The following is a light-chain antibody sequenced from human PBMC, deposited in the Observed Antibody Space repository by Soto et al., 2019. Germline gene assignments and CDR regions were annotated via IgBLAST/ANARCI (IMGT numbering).Light chain of an antibody. CDR3: QQSYSTPWT. CDR1: QSMSHY. CDR2: VAS. Sequence: DIQMTQSPSSLSASVGERVTITCRASQSMSHYLNWYQQKPGKSTKLLIYVASSLQSGVPSRFSGSGSGTDFTLTISSLQPEDVATYYCQQSYSTPWTFGQGTKVEIK. V-gene: IGKV1-39*01. J-gene: IGKJ1*01.